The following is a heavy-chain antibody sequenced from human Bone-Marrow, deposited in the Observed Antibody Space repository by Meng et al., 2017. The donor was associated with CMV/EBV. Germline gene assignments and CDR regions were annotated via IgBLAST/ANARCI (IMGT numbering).Heavy chain of an antibody. CDR2: ISSSSSYI. Sequence: GESLKISCAASGFTFSSYSMNWVRQAPGKGLEWVSSISSSSSYIYYADSVKGRFTISRDNAKNSLYLQMNSLRAEDTAVYYCAREGYSSSWPNWFDPWGQGTLVTVSS. CDR1: GFTFSSYS. J-gene: IGHJ5*02. D-gene: IGHD6-13*01. CDR3: AREGYSSSWPNWFDP. V-gene: IGHV3-21*01.